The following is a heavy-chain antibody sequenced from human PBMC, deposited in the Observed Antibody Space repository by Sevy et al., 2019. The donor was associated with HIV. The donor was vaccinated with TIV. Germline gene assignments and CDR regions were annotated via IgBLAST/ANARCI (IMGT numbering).Heavy chain of an antibody. J-gene: IGHJ6*02. D-gene: IGHD5-18*01. Sequence: ASVKVSCKVSGYSFTDYYMHWVRQAPGQGLEWMAWINPKNDVTNYAQKFQGRVTMTRDTSTSTAYMELTRLRSDDTAVYYCARARRVTTVYYYYGMDVWGQGTTVTVSS. CDR1: GYSFTDYY. V-gene: IGHV1-2*02. CDR3: ARARRVTTVYYYYGMDV. CDR2: INPKNDVT.